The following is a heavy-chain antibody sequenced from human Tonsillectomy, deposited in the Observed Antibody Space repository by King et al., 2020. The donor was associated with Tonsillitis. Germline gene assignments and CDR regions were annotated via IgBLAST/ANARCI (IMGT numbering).Heavy chain of an antibody. J-gene: IGHJ4*02. CDR3: AGVGSSDDYGDYGPTC. CDR1: GGSISSYY. Sequence: QLQESGPGLVKPSETLSLTCTVSGGSISSYYWSWIRQPPGKGLEWIGYIYYSGSTNYNPSLKSRVTISVDTSKNQFSLKLSSVTAADTAVYYSAGVGSSDDYGDYGPTCWGQGTLVTVSS. CDR2: IYYSGST. D-gene: IGHD4-17*01. V-gene: IGHV4-59*01.